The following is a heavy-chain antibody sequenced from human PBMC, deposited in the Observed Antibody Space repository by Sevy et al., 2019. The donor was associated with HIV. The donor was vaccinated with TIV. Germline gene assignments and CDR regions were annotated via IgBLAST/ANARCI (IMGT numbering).Heavy chain of an antibody. CDR2: IKQDESEK. CDR3: ARGNSGSFGY. CDR1: GFSFSSYW. J-gene: IGHJ4*02. D-gene: IGHD3-22*01. V-gene: IGHV3-7*04. Sequence: GGSLRLSCAASGFSFSSYWMHWVRQAPGKGLEWVANIKQDESEKYYVASVKGRFTISRDNAKNSVYLQMNSLRPEDTAIYYCARGNSGSFGYWGQGTLGTVSS.